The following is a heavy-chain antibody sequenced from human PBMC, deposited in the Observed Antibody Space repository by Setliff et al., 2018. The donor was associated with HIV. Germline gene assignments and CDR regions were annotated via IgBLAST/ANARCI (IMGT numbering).Heavy chain of an antibody. CDR2: IYHSGST. D-gene: IGHD1-26*01. J-gene: IGHJ3*02. CDR3: ARASVGATGLYAFEI. V-gene: IGHV4-34*01. CDR1: GGSFSGFY. Sequence: SETLSLTCAVYGGSFSGFYWSWFRQPPGKGLEWIGEIYHSGSTNYNPSLKSRVTISVDTSKNQFSLRLNSVTAADTAVYYCARASVGATGLYAFEIWGQGTMVTVSS.